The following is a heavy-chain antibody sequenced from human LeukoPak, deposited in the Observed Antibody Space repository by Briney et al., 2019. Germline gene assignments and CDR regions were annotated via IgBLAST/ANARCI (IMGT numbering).Heavy chain of an antibody. Sequence: PGGSLRLSCAASGSTFSNYWMHWVRQAPGKGLVWVSRINSDGSSTSYADSVKGRFSISRDNAKNTLYLQMNSLRVEDTAVYYCVQDRKRSCSGGTCYYYMDVWGKGTTVTISS. CDR3: VQDRKRSCSGGTCYYYMDV. J-gene: IGHJ6*03. CDR1: GSTFSNYW. V-gene: IGHV3-74*01. D-gene: IGHD2-15*01. CDR2: INSDGSST.